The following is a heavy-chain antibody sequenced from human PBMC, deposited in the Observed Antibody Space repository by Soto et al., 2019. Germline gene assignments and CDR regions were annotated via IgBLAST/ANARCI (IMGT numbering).Heavy chain of an antibody. J-gene: IGHJ4*02. CDR1: GGSISSGDYY. CDR2: IYYSGST. Sequence: QVQLQESGPGLVKPSQTLSLTCTVSGGSISSGDYYWSWIRQPPGKGLEWIGYIYYSGSTYYNPSLKSRVTISVDTSKNQFSLKLSSVTAADTAVYYCARAVGCSGGSCYGPNFDYWGQGTLVTVSS. D-gene: IGHD2-15*01. CDR3: ARAVGCSGGSCYGPNFDY. V-gene: IGHV4-30-4*01.